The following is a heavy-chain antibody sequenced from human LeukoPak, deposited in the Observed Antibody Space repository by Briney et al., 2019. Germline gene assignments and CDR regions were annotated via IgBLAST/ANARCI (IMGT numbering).Heavy chain of an antibody. CDR1: GYTFTSYD. V-gene: IGHV1-8*01. CDR3: AREGGVTIFEEGRQNPKGFDY. D-gene: IGHD3-3*01. J-gene: IGHJ4*02. Sequence: ASVKVSCKSSGYTFTSYDINWVRQATGQRLEWILWMNPNSGNTGYAQKFQGRVTMIRNTSISTAYMELGNLRSEDTAVYYCAREGGVTIFEEGRQNPKGFDYWGQGTLVIVSS. CDR2: MNPNSGNT.